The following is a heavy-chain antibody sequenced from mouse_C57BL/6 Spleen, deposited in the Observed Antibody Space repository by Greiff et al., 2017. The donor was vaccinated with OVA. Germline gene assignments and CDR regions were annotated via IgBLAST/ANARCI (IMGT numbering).Heavy chain of an antibody. CDR1: GFTFSSYG. Sequence: DVMLVESGGDLVKPGGSLKLPCAASGFTFSSYGMSWVRQTPDKRLEWVATISSGGSYTYYPDSVKGRFTISRDNAKNTLYLQMSSLKSEDTAMYYCARHEVDYWGQGTTLTVSS. J-gene: IGHJ2*01. V-gene: IGHV5-6*02. CDR3: ARHEVDY. CDR2: ISSGGSYT.